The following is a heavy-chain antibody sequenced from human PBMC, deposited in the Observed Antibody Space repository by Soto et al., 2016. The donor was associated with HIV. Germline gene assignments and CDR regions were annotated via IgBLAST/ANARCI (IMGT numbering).Heavy chain of an antibody. CDR2: ISDSGYDT. V-gene: IGHV3-23*01. CDR1: GFTFSSYS. CDR3: AKGPPPLLYRSPLRRIDH. Sequence: EVQLLESGGGLGQPGGSRRISCAVSGFTFSSYSMSWVRQAPGKGLEWVSAISDSGYDTYYADSVKGRFTISRDNSKNTLFLQMNSLRDEDTAVYYCAKGPPPLLYRSPLRRIDHWGQGTLVTVSS. J-gene: IGHJ4*02. D-gene: IGHD6-13*01.